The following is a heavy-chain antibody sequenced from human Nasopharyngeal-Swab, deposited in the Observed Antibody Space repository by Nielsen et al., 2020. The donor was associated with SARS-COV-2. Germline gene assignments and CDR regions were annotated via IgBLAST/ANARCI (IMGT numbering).Heavy chain of an antibody. J-gene: IGHJ3*01. D-gene: IGHD3-22*01. Sequence: SVKVSCKASGGTFNSYTVNWVRQAPGQGLEWMGGIIPILGITTDAQKFQGRVTITADKSTGTVYMELSSLKSEDTAVYYCATPNGARGGSDFYHVGPDAFDVWGQGTTVTVSS. CDR3: ATPNGARGGSDFYHVGPDAFDV. CDR2: IIPILGIT. V-gene: IGHV1-69*10. CDR1: GGTFNSYT.